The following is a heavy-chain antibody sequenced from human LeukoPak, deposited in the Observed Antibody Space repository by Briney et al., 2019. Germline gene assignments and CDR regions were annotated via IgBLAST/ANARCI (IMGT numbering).Heavy chain of an antibody. CDR2: ISYDGSNK. V-gene: IGHV3-30-3*01. J-gene: IGHJ3*02. Sequence: GGSLRLSCAASGFTFSSYAMHWVRQAPGKGLEWVAVISYDGSNKYYADSVKGRFTISRDNSKNTLYLQMNSLRAEDTAVYYCARDQGYGSGGWDAFDIWGQGTMVTVSS. D-gene: IGHD3-10*01. CDR1: GFTFSSYA. CDR3: ARDQGYGSGGWDAFDI.